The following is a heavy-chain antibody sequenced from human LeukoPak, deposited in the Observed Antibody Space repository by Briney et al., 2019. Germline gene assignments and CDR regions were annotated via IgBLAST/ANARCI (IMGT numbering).Heavy chain of an antibody. CDR2: IYTSGST. V-gene: IGHV4-61*02. CDR1: GGSISSGSYY. Sequence: PSETLSLTCTVSGGSISSGSYYWSWIRQPAGKGLEWIGRIYTSGSTNYNPSLKSRVTMSVDTSKNQFSLKLSSVTAADTAVYYCARDFEFGYSGYDVFDYWGQGTLVTVSS. J-gene: IGHJ4*02. D-gene: IGHD5-12*01. CDR3: ARDFEFGYSGYDVFDY.